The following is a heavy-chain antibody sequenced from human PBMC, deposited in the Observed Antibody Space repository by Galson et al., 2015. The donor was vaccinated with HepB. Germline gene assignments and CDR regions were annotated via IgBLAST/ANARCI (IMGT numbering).Heavy chain of an antibody. D-gene: IGHD3-10*01. V-gene: IGHV3-9*01. Sequence: SLRLSCAASGFTFGDYAMHWVRQAPGKGLEWVSGISWNSDTIGYADSVKGRFTISRDNTMNSLYLQMNSLRAEDTAFYYCARDNMGYLGSGSDFQHWGQGTLVTVSS. CDR2: ISWNSDTI. CDR1: GFTFGDYA. J-gene: IGHJ1*01. CDR3: ARDNMGYLGSGSDFQH.